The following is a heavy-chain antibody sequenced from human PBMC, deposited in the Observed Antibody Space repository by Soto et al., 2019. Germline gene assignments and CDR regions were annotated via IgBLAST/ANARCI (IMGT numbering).Heavy chain of an antibody. D-gene: IGHD3-22*01. V-gene: IGHV1-69*13. CDR1: GGTFSSYA. J-gene: IGHJ4*02. CDR2: IIPIFGTA. CDR3: ARTPYYYDSSGYFHF. Sequence: SVKVSCKASGGTFSSYAISWVRQAPGQGLEWMGGIIPIFGTANYAQKFQGRVTITADESTSTAYMELSSLRSEDTAMYYCARTPYYYDSSGYFHFWGQGTLVTVSS.